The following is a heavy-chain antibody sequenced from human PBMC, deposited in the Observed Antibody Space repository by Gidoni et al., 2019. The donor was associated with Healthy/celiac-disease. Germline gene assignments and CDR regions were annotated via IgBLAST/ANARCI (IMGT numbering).Heavy chain of an antibody. D-gene: IGHD1-26*01. CDR3: ARDNSGSYYFIGSEYFQH. V-gene: IGHV3-7*04. CDR1: GFTFSSYW. CDR2: IKQDGSEK. J-gene: IGHJ1*01. Sequence: EVQLVESGGGLVQPGGSLRLSCAASGFTFSSYWMSWVRQAPGKGLEWVANIKQDGSEKYYVDSVKGRFTISRDNAKNSLYLQMNSLRAEDTAVYYCARDNSGSYYFIGSEYFQHWGQGTLVTVSS.